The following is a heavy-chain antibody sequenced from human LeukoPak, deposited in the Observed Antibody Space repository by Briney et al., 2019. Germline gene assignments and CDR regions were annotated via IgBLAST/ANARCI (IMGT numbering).Heavy chain of an antibody. Sequence: PGGSLRLSCAASGFTFSSYSMNWVRQAPGKGLEWVSYISSSSSTIYYADSVKGRFTISRDNAKNSLYLQMNSLRAEDTAVYYCARDYSSSSYYYYYYMDVWGKGTTVTVSS. CDR3: ARDYSSSSYYYYYYMDV. D-gene: IGHD6-6*01. CDR1: GFTFSSYS. V-gene: IGHV3-48*01. CDR2: ISSSSSTI. J-gene: IGHJ6*03.